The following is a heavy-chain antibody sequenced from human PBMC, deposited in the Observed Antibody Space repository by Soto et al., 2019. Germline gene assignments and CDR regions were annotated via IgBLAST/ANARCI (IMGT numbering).Heavy chain of an antibody. CDR1: GFTCSSYA. CDR2: ISGSGGST. Sequence: EVQLLESGGGLLQPGGSLRLSCAASGFTCSSYAMSWVRQAPGKGLEWVSAISGSGGSTYYADSVKGRFTISRDNSKNTLYLHMNSLRAEDTAVYYCAKCFRYSSSRCLIFDYWGQGTLVPVSS. V-gene: IGHV3-23*01. J-gene: IGHJ4*02. CDR3: AKCFRYSSSRCLIFDY. D-gene: IGHD6-6*01.